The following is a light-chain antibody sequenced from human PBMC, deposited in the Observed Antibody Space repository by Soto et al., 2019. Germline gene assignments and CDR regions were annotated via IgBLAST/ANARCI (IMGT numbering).Light chain of an antibody. V-gene: IGKV3-20*01. CDR3: QQYGSSAA. CDR1: QSVSSNY. CDR2: GAS. J-gene: IGKJ4*01. Sequence: ILFTQSPDTLSLSPGERATLSCRATQSVSSNYLAWYQQKAGQAPRLLIYGASSRATGIPDRISGSGSGTDFTLTINRLEPEDSAVYYCQQYGSSAAFGGGTKVEI.